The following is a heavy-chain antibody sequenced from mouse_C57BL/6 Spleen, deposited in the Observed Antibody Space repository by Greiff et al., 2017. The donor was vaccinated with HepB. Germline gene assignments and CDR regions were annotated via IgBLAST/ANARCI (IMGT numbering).Heavy chain of an antibody. Sequence: EVQLQQSGPELVKPGASVKISCKASGYTFTDYYMNWVKQSHGKSLEWIGDINPNNGGTSYNQKFKGKATLTVDKSSSTAYMELRSLTSEDSAVYYCAPHPGAYWGQGTLVTVSA. J-gene: IGHJ3*01. CDR1: GYTFTDYY. CDR2: INPNNGGT. V-gene: IGHV1-26*01. CDR3: APHPGAY.